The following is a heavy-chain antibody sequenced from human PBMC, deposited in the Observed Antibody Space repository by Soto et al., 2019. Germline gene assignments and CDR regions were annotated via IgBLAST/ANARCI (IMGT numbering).Heavy chain of an antibody. J-gene: IGHJ6*03. CDR1: GWSFSGYY. V-gene: IGHV4-34*01. CDR3: ARANGAAAGPYYYYYYYMDV. D-gene: IGHD6-13*01. CDR2: INHSGST. Sequence: SETLSLTCAVYGWSFSGYYWSWIRQPPGKGLEWIGEINHSGSTNYNPSPKSRVTISVDTSKNQFSLKLSSVTAADTAVYYCARANGAAAGPYYYYYYYMDVWGKGTTVTVSS.